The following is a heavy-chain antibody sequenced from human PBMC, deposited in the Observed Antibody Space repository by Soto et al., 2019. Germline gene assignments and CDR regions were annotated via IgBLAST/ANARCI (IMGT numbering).Heavy chain of an antibody. CDR3: AREYYDFWSVTFSYYGMDV. J-gene: IGHJ6*02. D-gene: IGHD3-3*01. CDR1: GGSISRYY. V-gene: IGHV4-59*01. Sequence: SETLSLTCSVSGGSISRYYWTWIRQPPGRGLEWVGNIYSSGTTNYNPSLKSRVTISIDTSKNQVSLKLNAVTAADTAVYFCAREYYDFWSVTFSYYGMDVWGQETTVIVPS. CDR2: IYSSGTT.